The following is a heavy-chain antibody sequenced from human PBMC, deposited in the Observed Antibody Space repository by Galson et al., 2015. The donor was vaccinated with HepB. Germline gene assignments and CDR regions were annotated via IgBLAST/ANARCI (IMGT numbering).Heavy chain of an antibody. CDR3: AGSTPVRGVSTYYYGMDV. J-gene: IGHJ6*02. CDR2: IYYSGST. Sequence: GKGLAWIGRIYYSGSTYYNPSLKSRVTISIDTSKNQFSLKLSSVTAADTAVYYCAGSTPVRGVSTYYYGMDVWGQGTTVTVSS. V-gene: IGHV4-39*01. D-gene: IGHD3-10*01.